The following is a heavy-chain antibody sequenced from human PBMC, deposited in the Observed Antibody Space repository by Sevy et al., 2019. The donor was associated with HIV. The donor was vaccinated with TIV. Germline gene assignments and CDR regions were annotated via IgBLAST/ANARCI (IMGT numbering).Heavy chain of an antibody. V-gene: IGHV4-59*01. Sequence: SETLSLTCTVSGGSISSYYWSWIRQPPGKGLEWIGYIYYSGRTNYNPSLKSRVTISVDTSKNQFSLKLSSVTAADTAVYYCARVGDYYDSSGYYYPWGQGTLVTVSS. J-gene: IGHJ5*02. CDR1: GGSISSYY. CDR3: ARVGDYYDSSGYYYP. D-gene: IGHD3-22*01. CDR2: IYYSGRT.